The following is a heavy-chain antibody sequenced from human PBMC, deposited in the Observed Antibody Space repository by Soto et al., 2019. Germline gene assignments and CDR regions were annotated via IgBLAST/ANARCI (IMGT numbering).Heavy chain of an antibody. CDR3: ARSQRGRTAFTFDY. CDR2: IYYSGTT. V-gene: IGHV4-61*01. D-gene: IGHD3-16*01. Sequence: SETLSLTCAVSGDSVSNDNYYWSWIRQPPGKGLEWIGYIYYSGTTNYNSYLKSRPSLSVDMSKNQFSLKLASVTAADTAVYFCARSQRGRTAFTFDYWGQGALVTVSS. J-gene: IGHJ4*02. CDR1: GDSVSNDNYY.